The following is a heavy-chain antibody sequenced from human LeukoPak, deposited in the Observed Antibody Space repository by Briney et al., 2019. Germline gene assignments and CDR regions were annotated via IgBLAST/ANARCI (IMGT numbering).Heavy chain of an antibody. CDR3: ARYYCARPRCPGVDY. CDR2: IAYSGST. Sequence: SETLSLTCTVSSGSITSTGYYWAWIRQHPGEGLEWIGYIAYSGSTSYHPSLKSRVSMSLDTSKNPFSLELSSVTAADTAIYYCARYYCARPRCPGVDYWLQGTLVTVSS. CDR1: SGSITSTGYY. D-gene: IGHD2-8*01. V-gene: IGHV4-31*03. J-gene: IGHJ4*02.